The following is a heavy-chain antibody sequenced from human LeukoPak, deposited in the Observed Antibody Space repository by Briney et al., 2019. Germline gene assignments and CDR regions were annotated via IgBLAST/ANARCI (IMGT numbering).Heavy chain of an antibody. CDR2: IYYSGST. CDR3: ASYDFWSGWFDH. D-gene: IGHD3-3*01. V-gene: IGHV4-59*01. Sequence: SETLSLTCTVSGGSISSYYWSWIRQPPGKGREWIGYIYYSGSTNYNPSLKSRVTISVDTSKNQFSLKLSSVTAADTAVYYCASYDFWSGWFDHWGQGTLVTVSS. CDR1: GGSISSYY. J-gene: IGHJ5*02.